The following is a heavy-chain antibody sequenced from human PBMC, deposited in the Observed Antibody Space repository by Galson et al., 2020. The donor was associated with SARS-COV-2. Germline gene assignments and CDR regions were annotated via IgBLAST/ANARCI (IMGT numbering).Heavy chain of an antibody. D-gene: IGHD3-10*01. CDR3: AKDYYGSGSHSPFDY. Sequence: QLGESLKISCAASEFTFSAFSMHWVRQAPGKGLEWVAVISYDGYKKYYADSVKGRFTISRDNSKNTLYLQLNSLRAEDTAVYYCAKDYYGSGSHSPFDYWGQGTLVTVSS. CDR2: ISYDGYKK. J-gene: IGHJ4*02. V-gene: IGHV3-30*18. CDR1: EFTFSAFS.